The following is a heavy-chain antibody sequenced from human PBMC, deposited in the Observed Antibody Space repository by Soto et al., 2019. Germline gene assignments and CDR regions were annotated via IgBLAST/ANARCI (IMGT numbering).Heavy chain of an antibody. J-gene: IGHJ6*03. Sequence: PSETLSLTCPVSGISIRSSRYYWGWIRQPPGKGLEWIGSIYYSGSTYYNPSLKSRVTISVETSKNQFSLKLSSVTAADTAVYYCARPTSSGLKGYYYYMDVWGKGTTVT. CDR3: ARPTSSGLKGYYYYMDV. CDR2: IYYSGST. V-gene: IGHV4-39*01. CDR1: GISIRSSRYY. D-gene: IGHD6-25*01.